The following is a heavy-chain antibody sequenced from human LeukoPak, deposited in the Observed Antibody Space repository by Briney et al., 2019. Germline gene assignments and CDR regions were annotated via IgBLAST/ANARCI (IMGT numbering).Heavy chain of an antibody. V-gene: IGHV1-69*06. Sequence: SETVSHKASRGTLRRYALCWVRPAPGQALQWMEGIIPIFGTANYAQEIQGRVTITAERSTTTADMEVSSLGSEDTSVYYGASAYPLRDGYNPLDDWGQGTLVTVSS. CDR3: ASAYPLRDGYNPLDD. J-gene: IGHJ4*02. D-gene: IGHD5-24*01. CDR2: IIPIFGTA. CDR1: RGTLRRYA.